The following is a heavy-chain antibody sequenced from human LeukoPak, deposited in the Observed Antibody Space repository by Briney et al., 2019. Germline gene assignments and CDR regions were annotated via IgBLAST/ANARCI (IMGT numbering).Heavy chain of an antibody. Sequence: ASVKVSCKASGYTFTDFYMHWVRQAPGQGLEWMGWINPNNGGTNFAQKFQGRVTMTRDTSISTVYMELSRLRSDDTAMYFCARTRHSGSYATDAWGRGTLVTVSS. CDR3: ARTRHSGSYATDA. V-gene: IGHV1-2*02. J-gene: IGHJ5*02. D-gene: IGHD1-26*01. CDR1: GYTFTDFY. CDR2: INPNNGGT.